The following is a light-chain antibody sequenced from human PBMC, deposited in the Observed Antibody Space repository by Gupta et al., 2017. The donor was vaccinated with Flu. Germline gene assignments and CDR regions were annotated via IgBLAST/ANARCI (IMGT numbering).Light chain of an antibody. CDR2: KSS. Sequence: DIQMTQSPSTLSASVGDGVTITCRASQSISTWLAWYQKKPGKAPKLLIYKSSTLESGVPSRFSGSGSGTEFTLTISSLQPDDFATYYCQQYNSYSLTFGQGTKVEIK. J-gene: IGKJ1*01. CDR3: QQYNSYSLT. V-gene: IGKV1-5*03. CDR1: QSISTW.